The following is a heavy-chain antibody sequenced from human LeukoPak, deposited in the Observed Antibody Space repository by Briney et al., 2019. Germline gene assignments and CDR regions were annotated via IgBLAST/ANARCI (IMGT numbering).Heavy chain of an antibody. D-gene: IGHD4-11*01. V-gene: IGHV3-30*18. CDR3: AKGATVTTYWYFDL. Sequence: GGSLRLSCAASGFTFSSYGMHWVRQAPGKGLEWVAVISYDGSNKYYADSVKGRFTISRDNSKNTLYLQMNSLRAEDTAVYYCAKGATVTTYWYFDLWGRGTLVTVSS. J-gene: IGHJ2*01. CDR2: ISYDGSNK. CDR1: GFTFSSYG.